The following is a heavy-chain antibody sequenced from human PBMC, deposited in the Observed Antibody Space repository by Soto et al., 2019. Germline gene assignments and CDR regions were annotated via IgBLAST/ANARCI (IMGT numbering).Heavy chain of an antibody. Sequence: PGGSLRLSCVVSGFNFSNYGMHWVRQAPGKGLEWVAVISYDGSNKYFADSVKGRFTVSRDNSKNTLYLQMSSLRAEDTATYYCARDPRRSHPFFALDNWGQGAAVTVSS. CDR2: ISYDGSNK. CDR1: GFNFSNYG. V-gene: IGHV3-30*03. J-gene: IGHJ4*02. D-gene: IGHD3-3*01. CDR3: ARDPRRSHPFFALDN.